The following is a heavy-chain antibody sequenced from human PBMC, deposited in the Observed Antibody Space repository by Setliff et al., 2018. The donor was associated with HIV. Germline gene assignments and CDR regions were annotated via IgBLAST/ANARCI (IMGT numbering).Heavy chain of an antibody. CDR2: ISGSGDDT. CDR3: ARAWAMQQLVPAY. D-gene: IGHD6-6*01. Sequence: GGSLRLSCAASGFTFSSYAMSWVRQAPGKGLEWVSAISGSGDDTLYADSVKGRFTISRDNSKNTLYLQMNSLRVEDTAIYYCARAWAMQQLVPAYWGQGTLVTVSS. J-gene: IGHJ4*02. CDR1: GFTFSSYA. V-gene: IGHV3-23*01.